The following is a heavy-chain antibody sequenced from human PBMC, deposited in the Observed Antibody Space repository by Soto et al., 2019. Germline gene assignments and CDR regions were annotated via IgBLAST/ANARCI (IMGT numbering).Heavy chain of an antibody. V-gene: IGHV1-46*01. D-gene: IGHD6-19*01. CDR1: GYTFTSYY. J-gene: IGHJ4*02. Sequence: QVQLVQSGAEVKKPGASVKVSCKASGYTFTSYYMHWVRQAPGQGLEWMGIINPSGGSTSYAQKFQGRVTMTRDTSTSTVYMELSSLRSEDTAVYYCARGSAFGGWSPDFDYWGQGTLVTVSS. CDR3: ARGSAFGGWSPDFDY. CDR2: INPSGGST.